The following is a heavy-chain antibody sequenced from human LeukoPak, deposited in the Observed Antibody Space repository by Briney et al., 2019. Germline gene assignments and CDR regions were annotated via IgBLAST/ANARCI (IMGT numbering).Heavy chain of an antibody. CDR2: IRGHNGKT. Sequence: GASVKVSCKASGYTFNTYGISWVRQAPGQGLEWMGWIRGHNGKTNYAQKLQGRVTMTTDTSTNTAYMELKSLRSDDTAVYYCARGRLGGFDSWGQGTLVTVSS. J-gene: IGHJ4*02. D-gene: IGHD6-25*01. V-gene: IGHV1-18*01. CDR3: ARGRLGGFDS. CDR1: GYTFNTYG.